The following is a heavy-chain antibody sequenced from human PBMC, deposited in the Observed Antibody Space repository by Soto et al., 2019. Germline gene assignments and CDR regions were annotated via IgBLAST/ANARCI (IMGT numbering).Heavy chain of an antibody. D-gene: IGHD3-22*01. V-gene: IGHV3-30*18. J-gene: IGHJ3*02. CDR3: AKEWPVVVITRRDAFDI. CDR1: GFTFSSYG. Sequence: GGSLRLSCAASGFTFSSYGMHWVRQAPGKGLEWVAVISYDGSNKYYADSVKGRFTISRDNSKNTLYLQMNSLRAEDTAVYYCAKEWPVVVITRRDAFDIWGQGTMVTVSS. CDR2: ISYDGSNK.